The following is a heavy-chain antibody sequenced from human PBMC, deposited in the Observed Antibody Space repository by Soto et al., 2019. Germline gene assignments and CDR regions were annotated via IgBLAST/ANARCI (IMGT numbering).Heavy chain of an antibody. V-gene: IGHV3-21*01. J-gene: IGHJ5*02. D-gene: IGHD2-21*01. Sequence: EVQLVESGGGLVKPGESLRLSCAASGFTFNTYDMNWVRQAPGKGLEWVSSITTSSAYIYYADSLKGRITISRDNAKNSLFLQMNSLRAEYTAVYYCVRSGTARLLRHSWFDTWGQGTLVTVSS. CDR2: ITTSSAYI. CDR3: VRSGTARLLRHSWFDT. CDR1: GFTFNTYD.